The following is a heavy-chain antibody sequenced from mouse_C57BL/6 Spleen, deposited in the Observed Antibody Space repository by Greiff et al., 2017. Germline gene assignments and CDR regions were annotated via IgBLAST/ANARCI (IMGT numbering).Heavy chain of an antibody. D-gene: IGHD1-1*01. CDR3: AKGEFITTVVATPYYAMDY. CDR2: IWGDGST. Sequence: QVQLKESGPGLVAPSQSLSITCTVSGFSLTSYGVSWVRQPPGKGLEWLGVIWGDGSTNYHSALISRLSISKDNSKSQVFLKLNSLQTDDTATYYCAKGEFITTVVATPYYAMDYWGQGTSVTVSS. CDR1: GFSLTSYG. J-gene: IGHJ4*01. V-gene: IGHV2-3*01.